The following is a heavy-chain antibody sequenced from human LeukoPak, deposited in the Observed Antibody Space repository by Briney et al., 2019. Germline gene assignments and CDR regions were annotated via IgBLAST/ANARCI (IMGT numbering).Heavy chain of an antibody. V-gene: IGHV1-46*01. CDR2: INPRGGST. CDR1: GYTSTSYY. J-gene: IGHJ4*02. D-gene: IGHD3-22*01. Sequence: GASVKVSCKASGYTSTSYYMHWVRQAPGQGREWMGVINPRGGSTSYAQKFQGRVTMTRDTSTSTVYIELSSLRSEDTAVYYCAREAIHDYDSSGYYDLWGQGTLVTVSS. CDR3: AREAIHDYDSSGYYDL.